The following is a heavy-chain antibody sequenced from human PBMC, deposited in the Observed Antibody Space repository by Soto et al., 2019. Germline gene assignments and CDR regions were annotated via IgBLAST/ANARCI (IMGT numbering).Heavy chain of an antibody. CDR3: ARDCSSTSCYEGSGYFDY. V-gene: IGHV3-23*01. CDR1: GFTFSSYA. CDR2: ISGSGGST. Sequence: GGSLRLSCAASGFTFSSYAMSWVRQAPGKGLEWVSAISGSGGSTYYADSVKGRFTISRDNSKNTLYLQMNSLRAEDTAVYYCARDCSSTSCYEGSGYFDYWGQGTLVTVSS. D-gene: IGHD2-2*01. J-gene: IGHJ4*02.